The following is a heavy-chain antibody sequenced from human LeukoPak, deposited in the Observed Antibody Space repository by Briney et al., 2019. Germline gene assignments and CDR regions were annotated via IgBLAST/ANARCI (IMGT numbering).Heavy chain of an antibody. J-gene: IGHJ5*02. CDR1: GYTFTGYA. CDR3: ARDRERIAAAGKVKWFDP. V-gene: IGHV7-4-1*02. D-gene: IGHD6-13*01. CDR2: INTNTGNP. Sequence: ASVKVSCKASGYTFTGYAMNWVRQAPGQGLEWMGWINTNTGNPTYAQGFTGRFVFSLDTSVSTAYLQISSLKAEDTAVYYCARDRERIAAAGKVKWFDPWGQGTLVTVSS.